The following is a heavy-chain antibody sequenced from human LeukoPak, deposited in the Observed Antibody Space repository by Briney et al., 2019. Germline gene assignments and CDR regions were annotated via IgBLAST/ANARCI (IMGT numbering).Heavy chain of an antibody. CDR2: IRSKTNNYAT. CDR3: SSGLSVLRSNNTPVDY. D-gene: IGHD4-17*01. CDR1: GFTFSGSA. Sequence: GSLRLSCAASGFTFSGSAMHWVRQASGKGLEWVGRIRSKTNNYATAYAASVKGRFTISRDDSKNTAYLQMNSLKTGDTAVYFCSSGLSVLRSNNTPVDYWGQGTLVTVSS. J-gene: IGHJ4*02. V-gene: IGHV3-73*01.